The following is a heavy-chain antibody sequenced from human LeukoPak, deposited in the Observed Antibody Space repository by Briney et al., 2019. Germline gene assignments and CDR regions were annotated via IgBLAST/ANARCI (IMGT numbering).Heavy chain of an antibody. J-gene: IGHJ6*02. CDR2: INPHTGGA. Sequence: ASVKVSCKASGYTFTDYYVHWVRQAPGAGLEWMGWINPHTGGAQYAQKFQGRVTMTRDMSIITVYMQLSSLRSDDTAVYYCARHGSAGGYSYNSGMDVWGQGTTVTVSS. CDR3: ARHGSAGGYSYNSGMDV. V-gene: IGHV1-2*02. CDR1: GYTFTDYY. D-gene: IGHD3-16*01.